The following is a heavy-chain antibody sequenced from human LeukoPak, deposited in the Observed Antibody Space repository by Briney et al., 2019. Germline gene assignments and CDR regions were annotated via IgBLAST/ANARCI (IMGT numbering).Heavy chain of an antibody. CDR1: GFTFSSYA. V-gene: IGHV3-7*01. J-gene: IGHJ5*02. CDR2: INQDGSEK. Sequence: GGSLRLSCAASGFTFSSYAMSWVRQAPGKGLEWVANINQDGSEKYYVDSVKGRFTISRDNAKSSLYLQMNSLRAEDTAVYYCARDVATISNWFDPWGQGTLVTVSS. CDR3: ARDVATISNWFDP. D-gene: IGHD5-24*01.